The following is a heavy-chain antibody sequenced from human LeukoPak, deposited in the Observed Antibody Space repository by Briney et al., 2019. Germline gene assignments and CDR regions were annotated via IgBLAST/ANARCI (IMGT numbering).Heavy chain of an antibody. CDR3: ARGLVDSSTWYANYYYYGMDV. CDR2: INHSGST. J-gene: IGHJ6*02. Sequence: ASETLSLTCAVYGGSFSGYYWSWIRQPPGKGLEWIGEINHSGSTNYNPSLKSRVTISVDTSKNQFSLKLSSVTAADTAVYYCARGLVDSSTWYANYYYYGMDVWGQGTTVNVSS. D-gene: IGHD6-13*01. V-gene: IGHV4-34*01. CDR1: GGSFSGYY.